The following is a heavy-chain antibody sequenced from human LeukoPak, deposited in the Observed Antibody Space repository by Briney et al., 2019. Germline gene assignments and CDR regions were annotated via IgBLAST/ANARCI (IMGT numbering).Heavy chain of an antibody. Sequence: SETLSLTCTVSGGSISSYYWIWIRQPPGKGLEWTGYMYNSGSTNYNPSLKSRVTGFVDTSKNQVSLRLSSVTAADTAVYYCARHGTISSESYFDYWGQGALVTVSS. CDR3: ARHGTISSESYFDY. CDR1: GGSISSYY. V-gene: IGHV4-59*08. D-gene: IGHD1-14*01. CDR2: MYNSGST. J-gene: IGHJ4*02.